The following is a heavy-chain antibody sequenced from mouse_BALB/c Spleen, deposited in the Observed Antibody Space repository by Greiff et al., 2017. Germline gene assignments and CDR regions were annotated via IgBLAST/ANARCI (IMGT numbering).Heavy chain of an antibody. V-gene: IGHV1S29*02. D-gene: IGHD2-14*01. J-gene: IGHJ4*01. CDR1: GYTFTDYN. Sequence: SGPELVKPGASVKISCKASGYTFTDYNMHWVKQSHGKSLEWIGYIYPYNGGTGYNQKFKSKATLTVDNSSSTAYMELRSLTSEDSAVYYCARYGRYDFYAMDYWGQGTSVTVSS. CDR2: IYPYNGGT. CDR3: ARYGRYDFYAMDY.